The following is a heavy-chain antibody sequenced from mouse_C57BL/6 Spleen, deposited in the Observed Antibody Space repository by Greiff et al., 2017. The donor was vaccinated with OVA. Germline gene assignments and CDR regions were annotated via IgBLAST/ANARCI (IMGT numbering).Heavy chain of an antibody. Sequence: EVQVVESGPELVKPGASVKMSCKASGYTFTDYNMHWVKQSHGKSLEWIGYINPNNGGTSYNQKFKGKATLTVNKSSSTAYMELRSLTSEDSAVYYCAREGDTLYAMDYWGQGTTLTVSS. V-gene: IGHV1-22*01. CDR1: GYTFTDYN. CDR3: AREGDTLYAMDY. CDR2: INPNNGGT. D-gene: IGHD2-3*01. J-gene: IGHJ2*01.